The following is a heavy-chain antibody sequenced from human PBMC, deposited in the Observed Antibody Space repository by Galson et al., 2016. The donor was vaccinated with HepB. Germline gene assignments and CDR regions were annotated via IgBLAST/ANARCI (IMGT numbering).Heavy chain of an antibody. CDR1: EFTFSNHP. CDR2: ISAGSSGT. V-gene: IGHV3-23*01. CDR3: ARGSVGPDL. Sequence: SLRLSCAASEFTFSNHPMTWVRQAPGKGLEWVSSISAGSSGTYYADSVKGRFTVSGDNPENTLYLQMNNLRAEDTALYYCARGSVGPDLWGQGTLVTVSS. J-gene: IGHJ5*02.